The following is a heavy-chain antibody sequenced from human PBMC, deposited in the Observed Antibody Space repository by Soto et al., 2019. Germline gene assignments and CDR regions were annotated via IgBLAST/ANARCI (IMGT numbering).Heavy chain of an antibody. D-gene: IGHD4-4*01. CDR2: TYYRSMWYN. Sequence: SQTLSLTCAISGDSVSSNSAAWTWIRQSPSRGLEWLGRTYYRSMWYNNYAVTVKSRITINPDTSKNQISLQLNSVTPEDTAVYYCARKFNSVFDYWGQGTLVTVSS. CDR1: GDSVSSNSAA. CDR3: ARKFNSVFDY. J-gene: IGHJ4*02. V-gene: IGHV6-1*01.